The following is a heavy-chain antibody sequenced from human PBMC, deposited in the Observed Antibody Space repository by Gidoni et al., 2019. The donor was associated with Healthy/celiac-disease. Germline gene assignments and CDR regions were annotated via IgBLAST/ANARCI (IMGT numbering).Heavy chain of an antibody. J-gene: IGHJ4*02. CDR1: GFTFSSYA. V-gene: IGHV3-30-3*01. Sequence: QVQLVESGGGVVQPGRSLRLSCAASGFTFSSYAMHWVRQAPGKGLEWVAVISYDGSNKYSADSVKGRFTISRDNSKNTLYLQMNSLRAEDTAVYYCARDSSLMYWGQGTLVTVSS. D-gene: IGHD2-15*01. CDR3: ARDSSLMY. CDR2: ISYDGSNK.